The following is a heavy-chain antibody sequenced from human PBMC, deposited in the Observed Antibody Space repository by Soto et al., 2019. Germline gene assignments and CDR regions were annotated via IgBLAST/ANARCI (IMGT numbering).Heavy chain of an antibody. D-gene: IGHD2-8*01. V-gene: IGHV5-51*01. J-gene: IGHJ5*02. CDR1: GYSFINYW. Sequence: GESLKISCQTSGYSFINYWIGWVRQMPGKGLEWMAIINPGNSETRYSPSFQGQVTISADKSISTTYLQWSSLKASDTAMYYCMRQLGVDADNWFHPWGQGTLVTVSS. CDR2: INPGNSET. CDR3: MRQLGVDADNWFHP.